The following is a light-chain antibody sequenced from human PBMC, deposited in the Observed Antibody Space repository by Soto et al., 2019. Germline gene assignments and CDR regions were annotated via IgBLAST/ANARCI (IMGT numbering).Light chain of an antibody. V-gene: IGLV1-47*01. Sequence: QSVLTQPPSASGTPGQRVTISCSGSSSNIGNYYVHWYQQLPEAAPKLLIYRNNQRPSGVPDRFSGSKSGTSATLAISGRRSGEGADNSWAESDNSMSVLFGTGTKVPVL. J-gene: IGLJ1*01. CDR1: SSNIGNYY. CDR2: RNN. CDR3: AESDNSMSVL.